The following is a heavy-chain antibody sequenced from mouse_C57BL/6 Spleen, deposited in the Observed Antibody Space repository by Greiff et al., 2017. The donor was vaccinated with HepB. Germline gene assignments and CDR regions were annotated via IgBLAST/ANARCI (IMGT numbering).Heavy chain of an antibody. CDR3: ATGGDYYGNFDY. J-gene: IGHJ2*01. Sequence: VQLQQSGAELVRPGASVKLSCKASGYTFTDYYINWVKQRPGQGLEWIARIYPGSGNTYYNEKFKGKATLTAEKSSSTAYMQLSSLTSEDSAVYFCATGGDYYGNFDYWGQGTTLTVSS. D-gene: IGHD2-1*01. V-gene: IGHV1-76*01. CDR2: IYPGSGNT. CDR1: GYTFTDYY.